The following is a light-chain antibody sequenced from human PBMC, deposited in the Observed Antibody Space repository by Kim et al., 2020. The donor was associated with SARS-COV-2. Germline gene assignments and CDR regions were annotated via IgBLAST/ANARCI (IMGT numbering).Light chain of an antibody. J-gene: IGLJ2*01. CDR3: QLWDTSSDRV. CDR1: NSGSKS. CDR2: YNR. V-gene: IGLV3-21*03. Sequence: VAPGKTATLTCGGNNSGSKSVHWYQQRPGQAPVLVVYYNRDRPSGIPERFSGSNSGNTATLTISRVDAGDEADYYCQLWDTSSDRVFGGGTQLTVL.